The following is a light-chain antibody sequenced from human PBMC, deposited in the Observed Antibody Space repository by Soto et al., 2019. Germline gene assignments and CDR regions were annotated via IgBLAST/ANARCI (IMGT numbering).Light chain of an antibody. Sequence: QSVLTQPPSVAGAPGQRVTISFTGSSSNIGAGYDVHWYQQLPGTARQLLIYGNSKRPSGVPDRVSGSNSGTSASLAITGLQAEDEADYYCQSYDSSLSVVFGGGTKVTVL. CDR1: SSNIGAGYD. J-gene: IGLJ2*01. CDR3: QSYDSSLSVV. V-gene: IGLV1-40*01. CDR2: GNS.